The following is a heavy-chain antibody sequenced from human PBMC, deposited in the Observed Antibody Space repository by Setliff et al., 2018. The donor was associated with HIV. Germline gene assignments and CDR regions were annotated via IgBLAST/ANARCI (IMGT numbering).Heavy chain of an antibody. Sequence: PGGSLRLSCAASGLSLRTYAMSWVRQAPGKGLEWVSVISGSGGSTYYADSVKGRFTISRDNSKNTLYLQMNSLRAEDTAVYYCARDWLDYRILDHWGQGTLVTVS. V-gene: IGHV3-23*01. CDR2: ISGSGGST. D-gene: IGHD4-17*01. CDR3: ARDWLDYRILDH. J-gene: IGHJ4*02. CDR1: GLSLRTYA.